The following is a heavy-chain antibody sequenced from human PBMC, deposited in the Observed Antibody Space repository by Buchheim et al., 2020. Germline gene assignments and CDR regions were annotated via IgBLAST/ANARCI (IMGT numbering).Heavy chain of an antibody. Sequence: QVQLVQSGAEVKKPGASVKVSCKASGYTFTGYYMHWVRQAPGQGLEWMGWINPNSGGTNYAQKFQGWVTMTRDTSIRAAYMELSRLRSDDTAVYYCARGPVLYDSSGPYNWFDPWGQGTL. CDR1: GYTFTGYY. CDR2: INPNSGGT. V-gene: IGHV1-2*04. CDR3: ARGPVLYDSSGPYNWFDP. J-gene: IGHJ5*02. D-gene: IGHD3-22*01.